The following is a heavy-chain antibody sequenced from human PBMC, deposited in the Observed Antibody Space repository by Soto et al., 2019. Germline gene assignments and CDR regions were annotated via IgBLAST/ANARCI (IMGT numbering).Heavy chain of an antibody. CDR3: ARAEVNVVVVATSEYFQH. D-gene: IGHD2-15*01. J-gene: IGHJ1*01. Sequence: GGSLRLSCAASGFTFSSYARHWVRQAPGKGLEWVAVISYDGSDKYYADPVKGRFTISRDNSKNTLYLQMNSLRAEDTAVYYCARAEVNVVVVATSEYFQHWGQGTLVTVSS. CDR2: ISYDGSDK. CDR1: GFTFSSYA. V-gene: IGHV3-30-3*01.